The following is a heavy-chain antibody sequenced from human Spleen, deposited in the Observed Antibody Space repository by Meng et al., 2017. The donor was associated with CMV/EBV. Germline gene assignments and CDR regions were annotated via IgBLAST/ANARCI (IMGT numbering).Heavy chain of an antibody. CDR3: AREELVDSCLDY. V-gene: IGHV1-69*05. D-gene: IGHD1-26*01. CDR2: IIPIFGTA. Sequence: SVKVSCKASGGTFSSYAISWVRQAPGQGLEWMGGIIPIFGTANYAQKFQGRVTITTDESTSTAYMELSSLRSEDAAVYYCAREELVDSCLDYWGQGTLVTVSS. J-gene: IGHJ4*02. CDR1: GGTFSSYA.